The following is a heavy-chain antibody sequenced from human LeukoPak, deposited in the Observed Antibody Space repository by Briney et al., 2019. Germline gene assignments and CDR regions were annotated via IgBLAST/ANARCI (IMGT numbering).Heavy chain of an antibody. J-gene: IGHJ4*02. CDR1: GYTFSSYE. Sequence: PGGSLRLSCAASGYTFSSYEMNWVRQAPGKGLEWVSYISSSGSTIYYADSVKGRFTISRDNAKNSLYLQMNSLRAEDTAVYYCARDFEMATRSRPFDYWGQGTLVTVSS. CDR2: ISSSGSTI. V-gene: IGHV3-48*03. D-gene: IGHD5-24*01. CDR3: ARDFEMATRSRPFDY.